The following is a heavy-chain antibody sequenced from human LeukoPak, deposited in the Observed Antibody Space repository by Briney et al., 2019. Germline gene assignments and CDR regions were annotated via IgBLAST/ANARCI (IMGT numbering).Heavy chain of an antibody. V-gene: IGHV3-33*01. J-gene: IGHJ4*02. CDR2: IWYDGSNK. D-gene: IGHD2-15*01. Sequence: GGSLRLSCAASGFTFSSYGMRWVRQAPGKGLEWVAVIWYDGSNKYYAGSVKGRFTISRDNSKNTLYLQMNSLRAEDTAVYYCARESGSYYFDYWGQGTLVTVSS. CDR3: ARESGSYYFDY. CDR1: GFTFSSYG.